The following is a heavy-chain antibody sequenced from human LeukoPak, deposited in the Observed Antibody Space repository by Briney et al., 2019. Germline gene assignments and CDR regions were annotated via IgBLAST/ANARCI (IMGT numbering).Heavy chain of an antibody. V-gene: IGHV3-49*04. D-gene: IGHD1-1*01. CDR3: TRGPIQLWIRNGMDV. CDR1: GFTFGDHA. J-gene: IGHJ6*02. CDR2: IRSKAYRGTT. Sequence: GGPLRLSCRGSGFTFGDHAMSWVRQAPGKGLEWVGFIRSKAYRGTTEYAPSVKGRFTISRDDSISIAYLQMNSLITEDTAFYFCTRGPIQLWIRNGMDVWGQGTTVTVSS.